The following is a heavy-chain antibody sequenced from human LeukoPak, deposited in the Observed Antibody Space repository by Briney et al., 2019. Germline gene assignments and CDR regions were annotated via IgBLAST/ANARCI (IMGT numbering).Heavy chain of an antibody. CDR1: GXTFSSYD. J-gene: IGHJ2*01. V-gene: IGHV3-30-3*01. D-gene: IGHD5-24*01. CDR2: LSYNGNNK. Sequence: GGSLTLSCAASGXTFSSYDMHWVRQAPGKGLEWVAVLSYNGNNKYCADSVKGRFTISRDNSKETLYLQMNSLRAEDTAVYYCARDGYNEEDWYFDLWGRGNLVTVSS. CDR3: ARDGYNEEDWYFDL.